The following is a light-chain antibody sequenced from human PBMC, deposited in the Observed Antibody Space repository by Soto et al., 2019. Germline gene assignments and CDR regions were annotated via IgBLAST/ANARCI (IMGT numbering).Light chain of an antibody. CDR1: QSGNSIY. J-gene: IGKJ1*01. Sequence: VLSRFTGRLSVLQGKSVALSGRASQSGNSIYLAWHQQKPGPAPRLLIYGASSRATGIPDRFSGSGTGTDFTLTSTRLEPEAVAVYYCQQYGSAPRTFGQGTKVDIK. CDR2: GAS. V-gene: IGKV3-20*01. CDR3: QQYGSAPRT.